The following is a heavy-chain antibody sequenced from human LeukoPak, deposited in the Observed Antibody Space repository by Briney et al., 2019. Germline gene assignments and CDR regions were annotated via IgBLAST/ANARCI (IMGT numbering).Heavy chain of an antibody. CDR3: ARHFDSGGYLGWADY. Sequence: GGSLRLSCAASGFTVSTNYMTWVRQAPGKGLEWVSSIYYGDNTYYADSVKGRFIISRDKSRNTLYLQMNSLGAEDTAVYYCARHFDSGGYLGWADYWGQGTLVTVSS. CDR1: GFTVSTNY. D-gene: IGHD3-22*01. V-gene: IGHV3-66*04. CDR2: IYYGDNT. J-gene: IGHJ4*02.